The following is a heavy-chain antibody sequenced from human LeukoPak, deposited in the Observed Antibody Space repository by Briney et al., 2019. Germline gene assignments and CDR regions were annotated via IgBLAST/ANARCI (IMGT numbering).Heavy chain of an antibody. CDR3: ARADYSSTWSHDYYYMDV. J-gene: IGHJ6*03. D-gene: IGHD6-13*01. CDR1: GGSISSSSYY. Sequence: SETLSLTCTVSGGSISSSSYYWGWIRQPPGKGLEWTGSIYYSGSTYYNPSLKSRVTISVDTSKNQFSLKLSSVTAADTAVYYCARADYSSTWSHDYYYMDVWGKGTTVTVSS. CDR2: IYYSGST. V-gene: IGHV4-39*01.